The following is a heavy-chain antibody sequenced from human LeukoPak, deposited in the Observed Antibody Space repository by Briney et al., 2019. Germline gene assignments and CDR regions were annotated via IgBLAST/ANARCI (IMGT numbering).Heavy chain of an antibody. CDR3: PRHDRFTFERERLSGDWFEP. CDR1: GYSFTSYW. CDR2: IYPGDSDT. Sequence: GESLKISCKGSGYSFTSYWIGWVRQMPGKGLEWMGIIYPGDSDTRYSPSFQGQVTISADKSISTAYLQWSSMKASDTAMYYRPRHDRFTFERERLSGDWFEPCGQGTLFTVSS. D-gene: IGHD1-26*01. V-gene: IGHV5-51*01. J-gene: IGHJ5*02.